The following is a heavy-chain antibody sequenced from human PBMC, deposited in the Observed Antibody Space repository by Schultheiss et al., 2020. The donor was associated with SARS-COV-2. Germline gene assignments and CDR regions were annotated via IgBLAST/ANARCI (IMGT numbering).Heavy chain of an antibody. CDR1: GFTFSGSA. D-gene: IGHD4-17*01. CDR3: VEHSRDFGDSRTAW. CDR2: IRSKANSYAT. Sequence: GGSLRLSCAASGFTFSGSAMHWVRQASGKGLEWVGRIRSKANSYATAYAASVKGRFTISKDDSKNTAYLQMNSLKTEDTAVYYCVEHSRDFGDSRTAWWGQGTRVTVSS. J-gene: IGHJ4*02. V-gene: IGHV3-73*01.